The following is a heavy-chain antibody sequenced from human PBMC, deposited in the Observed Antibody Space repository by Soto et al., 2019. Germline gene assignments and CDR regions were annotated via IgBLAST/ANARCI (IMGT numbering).Heavy chain of an antibody. CDR1: GFTFSSYA. CDR2: ISGSGGST. J-gene: IGHJ4*02. D-gene: IGHD4-17*01. CDR3: AKPDYGDPDGGH. Sequence: PGGSLRLSCAASGFTFSSYAMSWVRQAPGKGLEWVSAISGSGGSTYYADSVKGRFTISRDNSKNTLYLQMSSLRAEDTAVYYCAKPDYGDPDGGHWGQGTLVTVSS. V-gene: IGHV3-23*01.